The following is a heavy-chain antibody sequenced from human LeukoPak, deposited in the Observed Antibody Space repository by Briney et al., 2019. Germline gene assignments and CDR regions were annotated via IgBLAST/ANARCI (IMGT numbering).Heavy chain of an antibody. CDR2: IYPVDSDT. CDR1: GYSFTRYW. V-gene: IGHV5-51*01. Sequence: GESLKISCKGSGYSFTRYWIGWVRQMPGKGLEWMGIIYPVDSDTRYSLSFQGQVTIPADKSISTAYLQWSSLKASDTAMYYCARLSVPYSGSYSPLYFFDYWGEGTLVTVSS. J-gene: IGHJ4*02. D-gene: IGHD1-26*01. CDR3: ARLSVPYSGSYSPLYFFDY.